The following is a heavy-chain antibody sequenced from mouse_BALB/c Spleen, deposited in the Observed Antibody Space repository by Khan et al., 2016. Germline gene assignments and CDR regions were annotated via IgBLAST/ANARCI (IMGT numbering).Heavy chain of an antibody. Sequence: VQLQQSGAELVRSGASVKLSCTASGFNIKDYYMHWVKQRPEQGLEWIGWIDPENGDTEYAPKFQGKATMTADTSSTTAYLQLSSLKSEDTAVYYCNGYGSSYGVAYWGQGTLVTVSA. CDR1: GFNIKDYY. V-gene: IGHV14-4*02. CDR3: NGYGSSYGVAY. D-gene: IGHD1-1*01. J-gene: IGHJ3*01. CDR2: IDPENGDT.